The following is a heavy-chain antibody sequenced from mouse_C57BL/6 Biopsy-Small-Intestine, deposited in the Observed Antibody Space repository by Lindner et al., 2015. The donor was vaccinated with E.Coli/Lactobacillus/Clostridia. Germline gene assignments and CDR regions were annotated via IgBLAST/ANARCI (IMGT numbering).Heavy chain of an antibody. CDR1: GYTFTTYP. CDR2: FHPYNDDT. J-gene: IGHJ2*01. D-gene: IGHD1-1*01. V-gene: IGHV1-47*01. Sequence: QLQESGAEVVKPGASVKMSCKASGYTFTTYPLEWTKQNHGKSLEWIGNFHPYNDDTNYNEKFKVKATLTVERSSSTVYLELSRLTSDDSAVYYCARGRGSSYYYFDYWGQGTTLTVSS. CDR3: ARGRGSSYYYFDY.